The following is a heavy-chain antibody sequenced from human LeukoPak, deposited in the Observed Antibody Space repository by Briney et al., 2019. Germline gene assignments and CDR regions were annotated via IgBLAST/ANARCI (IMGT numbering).Heavy chain of an antibody. V-gene: IGHV3-30*18. Sequence: PGRSLRLSRAASGFTFSSYGMHWVRQAPGKGLEWVALISYDGSNKYYADSVKGRFTISRDNSKNTLYLQMNSLRAEDTAVYYCAKDRSIAARHIVGIIDYWGQGTLVTVSS. J-gene: IGHJ4*02. D-gene: IGHD6-6*01. CDR1: GFTFSSYG. CDR3: AKDRSIAARHIVGIIDY. CDR2: ISYDGSNK.